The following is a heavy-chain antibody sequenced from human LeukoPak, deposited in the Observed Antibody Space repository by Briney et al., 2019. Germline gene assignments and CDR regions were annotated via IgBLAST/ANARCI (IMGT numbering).Heavy chain of an antibody. CDR1: GYTFTGYY. J-gene: IGHJ4*02. CDR3: ARDGSGGGGYFDY. V-gene: IGHV1-2*02. Sequence: ASVKVSCKASGYTFTGYYMHWVRQAPGQGLEWMGWINSDSGGTNYAQKFQGRVTMTRDTSISTAYMELSRLRSDDTAVYYCARDGSGGGGYFDYWGQGTLVIVSS. D-gene: IGHD6-19*01. CDR2: INSDSGGT.